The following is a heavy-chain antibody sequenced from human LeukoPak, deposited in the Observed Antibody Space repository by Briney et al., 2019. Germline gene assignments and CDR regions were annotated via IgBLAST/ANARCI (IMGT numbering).Heavy chain of an antibody. V-gene: IGHV3-33*01. CDR3: ARDQGWGDSPLYGMDV. Sequence: PGGSLRLSCAASGFTFSSYGMHWVRQAPGKGLEWVAVIWYDGSNKYYADSVKGRFTISRDNSKNTLYLQMNSLRAEDTAVYYCARDQGWGDSPLYGMDVWGQGTTVTVSS. D-gene: IGHD3-16*01. CDR1: GFTFSSYG. CDR2: IWYDGSNK. J-gene: IGHJ6*02.